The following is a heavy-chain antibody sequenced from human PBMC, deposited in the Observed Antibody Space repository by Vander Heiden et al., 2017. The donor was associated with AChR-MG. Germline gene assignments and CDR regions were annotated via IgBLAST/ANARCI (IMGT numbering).Heavy chain of an antibody. CDR2: IYYSGST. CDR1: GGSVSSGSYY. V-gene: IGHV4-61*01. J-gene: IGHJ4*02. D-gene: IGHD1-26*01. Sequence: QVQLQESGPGLVKPSETLSLTCPVPGGSVSSGSYYWSWIRQPPGKGLEWIGYIYYSGSTNYNPSLKSRVTISVDTSKNQFSLKLSSVTAADTAVYYCARDGGSYAFDYWGQGTLVTVSS. CDR3: ARDGGSYAFDY.